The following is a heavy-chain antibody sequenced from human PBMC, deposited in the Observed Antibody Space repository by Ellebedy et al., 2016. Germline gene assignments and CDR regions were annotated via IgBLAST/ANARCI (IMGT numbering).Heavy chain of an antibody. Sequence: ASVKVSCKASGGTFSSYYMHWVRQAPGQGLEWMGIINPSGGSTSYAQKFQGRVTITRDTSASTAYMELSSLRSEDTAVYYCAREPPVFFSITMIVVDKIGHAFDIWGQGTMVTVSS. V-gene: IGHV1-46*01. D-gene: IGHD3-22*01. CDR1: GGTFSSYY. J-gene: IGHJ3*02. CDR2: INPSGGST. CDR3: AREPPVFFSITMIVVDKIGHAFDI.